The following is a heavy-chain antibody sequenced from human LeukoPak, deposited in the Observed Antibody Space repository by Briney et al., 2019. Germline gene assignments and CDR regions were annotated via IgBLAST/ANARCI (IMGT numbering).Heavy chain of an antibody. V-gene: IGHV1-18*01. CDR2: ISAYNGNT. CDR3: ARTRGYSHLTRYYFDY. Sequence: AXXKVXCKASGXXFXXYGXSWVRQAPXQGLEXMGXISAYNGNTNYAQKLQGRVTMTTDTSTSTAYMELRSLRSDDTAVYYCARTRGYSHLTRYYFDYWGQGTLVTVSS. CDR1: GXXFXXYG. J-gene: IGHJ4*02. D-gene: IGHD5-18*01.